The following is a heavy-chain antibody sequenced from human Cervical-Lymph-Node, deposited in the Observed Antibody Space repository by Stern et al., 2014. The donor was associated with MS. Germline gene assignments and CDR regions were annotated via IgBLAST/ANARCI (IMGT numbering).Heavy chain of an antibody. D-gene: IGHD1-14*01. V-gene: IGHV3-15*01. CDR1: GFTFSSAW. CDR2: IKSKTEGGTT. CDR3: SAGSPAEY. Sequence: EVQLVESGGGLVKPGGSLRLSCEGSGFTFSSAWMSWVRQAPGKGLEWVGRIKSKTEGGTTNYAAPVKGRFTFSRDDSKNTVYLQMDSLKTEDTAVYFCSAGSPAEYWGQGTLVTVSS. J-gene: IGHJ4*02.